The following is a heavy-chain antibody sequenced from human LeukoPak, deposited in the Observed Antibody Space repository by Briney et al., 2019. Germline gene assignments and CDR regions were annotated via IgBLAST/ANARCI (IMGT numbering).Heavy chain of an antibody. CDR2: ISYDGSNK. V-gene: IGHV3-30*04. J-gene: IGHJ4*02. D-gene: IGHD3-22*01. CDR3: ASGRITMIDFY. Sequence: PGGSLRLSCAASGFTFSSYAMHWVRQAPGKGLEWVAVISYDGSNKYYADSVKGRFTISRDNSKNTLYLQMNSLRAEDMAVYYCASGRITMIDFYWGQGTLVTVSS. CDR1: GFTFSSYA.